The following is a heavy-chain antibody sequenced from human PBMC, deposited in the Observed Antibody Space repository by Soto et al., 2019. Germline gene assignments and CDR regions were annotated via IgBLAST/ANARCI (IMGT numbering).Heavy chain of an antibody. J-gene: IGHJ6*04. CDR2: IKQDGSEK. CDR1: GFTFSSYW. Sequence: EVQLGESGGGLVQPGGSLRLSCAASGFTFSSYWMSLVRQAPGKGLEWVANIKQDGSEKYYVDSVKGRFTISRDNAKNSLYLQMNSLRAVDMAVYYCARVGRIVGSTYDFYYGMDSWGKGTTVTVSS. D-gene: IGHD1-26*01. V-gene: IGHV3-7*01. CDR3: ARVGRIVGSTYDFYYGMDS.